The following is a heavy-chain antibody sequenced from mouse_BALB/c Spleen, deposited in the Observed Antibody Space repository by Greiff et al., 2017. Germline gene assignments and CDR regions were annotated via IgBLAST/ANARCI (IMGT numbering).Heavy chain of an antibody. Sequence: QVQLQQSGAELAKPGASVKMSCKASGYTFTSYWMHWVKQRPGQGLEWIGYINPSTGYTEYNQKFKDKATLTADKSSSTAYMQLSSLTSEDSAVYYCARSYDGYYVPFAYWGQGTLVTVSA. CDR2: INPSTGYT. CDR3: ARSYDGYYVPFAY. J-gene: IGHJ3*01. D-gene: IGHD2-3*01. CDR1: GYTFTSYW. V-gene: IGHV1-7*01.